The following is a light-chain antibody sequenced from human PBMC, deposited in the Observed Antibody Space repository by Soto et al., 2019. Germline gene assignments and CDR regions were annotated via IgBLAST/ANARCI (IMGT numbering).Light chain of an antibody. V-gene: IGKV1-5*03. CDR1: QSISSW. Sequence: DIKMTQSPSTLSASVGDGVTITCRASQSISSWLAWYQQKPGKAPKLLIYKASSVESGVPSRFSGSGSGTEFTLTISSLQPDDFATYYCQQYKSYLWTFGQGTKVEIK. CDR2: KAS. J-gene: IGKJ1*01. CDR3: QQYKSYLWT.